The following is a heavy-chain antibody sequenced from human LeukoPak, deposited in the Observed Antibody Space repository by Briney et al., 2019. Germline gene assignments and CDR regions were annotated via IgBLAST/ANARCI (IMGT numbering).Heavy chain of an antibody. V-gene: IGHV3-48*01. CDR3: ARGRGPTVTVLFDY. Sequence: GGSLRLSCAASGFTFSSYSMNWVRQAPGKGLEWVSYISSSSSTIYYADSVKGRFTISRDNAKNSLYLQMNSLRAEDTAVYYCARGRGPTVTVLFDYWGQGTLVTVSS. J-gene: IGHJ4*02. D-gene: IGHD4-17*01. CDR1: GFTFSSYS. CDR2: ISSSSSTI.